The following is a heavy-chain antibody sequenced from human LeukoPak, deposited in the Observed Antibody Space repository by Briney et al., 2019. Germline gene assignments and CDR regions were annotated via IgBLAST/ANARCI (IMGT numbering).Heavy chain of an antibody. D-gene: IGHD2-2*03. CDR1: GFTFSSYS. CDR2: ISSSSSYI. J-gene: IGHJ4*02. Sequence: GGSLRLSCAASGFTFSSYSMNWVRQAPGEGLEGVSSISSSSSYIYYADSVKGRFSISRENTKKSLYLQMNSLRAEDTAVYYCARDLGIVVVPAAYDYWGQGTLVTVSS. V-gene: IGHV3-21*01. CDR3: ARDLGIVVVPAAYDY.